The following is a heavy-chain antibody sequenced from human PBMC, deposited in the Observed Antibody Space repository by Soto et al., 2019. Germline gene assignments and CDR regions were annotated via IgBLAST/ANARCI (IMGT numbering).Heavy chain of an antibody. V-gene: IGHV3-33*01. CDR1: GLTSNSYG. CDR2: ILYDGRNI. J-gene: IGHJ4*02. D-gene: IGHD6-19*01. Sequence: GGSLTLSCAPSGLTSNSYGMHWDRQAPDKGLEWVAVILYDGRNIYYGDSVKCRFTITRDNSKSTLYPQMDGLKVEDTAVYYCARALYSSGWLFFDYWGRGTQVTVSS. CDR3: ARALYSSGWLFFDY.